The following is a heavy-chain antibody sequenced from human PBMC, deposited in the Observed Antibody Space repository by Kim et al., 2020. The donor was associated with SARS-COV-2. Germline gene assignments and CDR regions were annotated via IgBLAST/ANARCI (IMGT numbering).Heavy chain of an antibody. CDR3: TRDQQWFGELYDF. Sequence: AAPVKGRFTISRGESKNTLYLQMDNLKTDDTALYYCTRDQQWFGELYDFWGQGTLVTVSS. V-gene: IGHV3-15*01. J-gene: IGHJ4*02. D-gene: IGHD3-10*01.